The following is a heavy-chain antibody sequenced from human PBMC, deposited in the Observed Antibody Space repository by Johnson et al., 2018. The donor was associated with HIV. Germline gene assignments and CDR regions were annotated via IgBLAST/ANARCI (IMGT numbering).Heavy chain of an antibody. J-gene: IGHJ3*02. CDR1: GFTVSSYA. CDR2: ISYDGSNK. Sequence: VQLVESGGDLIQPGGSLRLSCAASGFTVSSYAMHWVRQAPGKGLEWVAVISYDGSNKYYADSVKGRFTISRDNSKNTLYLQMNSLRAEDTAVYYCARESGSSGAFDIWGQGTMVTVSS. D-gene: IGHD1-26*01. CDR3: ARESGSSGAFDI. V-gene: IGHV3-30-3*01.